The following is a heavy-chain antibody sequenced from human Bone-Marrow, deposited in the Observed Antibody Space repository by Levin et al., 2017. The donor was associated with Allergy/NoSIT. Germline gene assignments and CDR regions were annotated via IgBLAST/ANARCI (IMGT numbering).Heavy chain of an antibody. CDR3: ARGLGYCTNGVCYTGIARLLLGLYYFDY. J-gene: IGHJ4*02. V-gene: IGHV4-30-4*01. D-gene: IGHD2-8*01. CDR2: IYYSGST. Sequence: SETLSLTCTVSGGSISSGDYYWSWIRQPPGKGLEWIGYIYYSGSTYYNPSLKSRVTISVDTSKNQFSLKLSFVTAADTAVYYCARGLGYCTNGVCYTGIARLLLGLYYFDYWGQGTLVTVSS. CDR1: GGSISSGDYY.